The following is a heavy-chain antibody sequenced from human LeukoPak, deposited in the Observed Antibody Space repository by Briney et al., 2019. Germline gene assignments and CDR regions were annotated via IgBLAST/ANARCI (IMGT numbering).Heavy chain of an antibody. CDR3: ARQWLVNG. J-gene: IGHJ4*02. V-gene: IGHV3-30*12. CDR2: IQYDGSNE. D-gene: IGHD6-19*01. Sequence: GGSLRLSCAASGFTFSSYGMHWVRQAPGKGLEWVAYIQYDGSNEQYADSVKGRFTISRDNSKNMLHLQMNSLRAEDTAVYYCARQWLVNGWGQGTLVTVSS. CDR1: GFTFSSYG.